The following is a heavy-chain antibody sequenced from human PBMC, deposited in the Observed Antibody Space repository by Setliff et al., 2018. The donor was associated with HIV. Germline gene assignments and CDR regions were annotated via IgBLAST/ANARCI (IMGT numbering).Heavy chain of an antibody. J-gene: IGHJ6*02. CDR3: ARDCRVGWVFTYGMDV. Sequence: LRLSCVASGITVSGIYMTWVRQAPGKGLEWVSVINGGTTTYYADSVKGRFTISRDHSKNTLFLQMNSLRPEDTAVYYCARDCRVGWVFTYGMDVWGQGTLVTVSS. CDR2: INGGTTT. CDR1: GITVSGIY. V-gene: IGHV3-53*05. D-gene: IGHD6-13*01.